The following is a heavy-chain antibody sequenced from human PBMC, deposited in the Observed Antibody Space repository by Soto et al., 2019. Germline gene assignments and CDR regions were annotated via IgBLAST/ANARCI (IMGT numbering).Heavy chain of an antibody. Sequence: QVHLVQSGAEVKKPGASVKVSCKGSGYAFTTYGITWVRQAPGQGLEWMGWISAHNGNTNYAQKHQGRVTVSSDTSTSTAYMELRSLRSDDTAVYYCARGRYGDYWGQGALVTVSS. D-gene: IGHD1-1*01. CDR2: ISAHNGNT. CDR1: GYAFTTYG. CDR3: ARGRYGDY. V-gene: IGHV1-18*01. J-gene: IGHJ4*02.